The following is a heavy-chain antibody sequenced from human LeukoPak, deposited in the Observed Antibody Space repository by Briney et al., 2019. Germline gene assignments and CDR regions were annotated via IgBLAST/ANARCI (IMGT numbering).Heavy chain of an antibody. CDR1: GGSISSSSYY. Sequence: SETLSLTCTVSGGSISSSSYYWGWIRQPPGKGLEWIGSSYYSGSTYYNPSLKSRVTISVDTSKNQFSLKLSSVTAADTAVYYCARASITGTTFYYYYYYMDVWGKGTTVTVSS. CDR3: ARASITGTTFYYYYYYMDV. CDR2: SYYSGST. D-gene: IGHD1-20*01. V-gene: IGHV4-39*07. J-gene: IGHJ6*03.